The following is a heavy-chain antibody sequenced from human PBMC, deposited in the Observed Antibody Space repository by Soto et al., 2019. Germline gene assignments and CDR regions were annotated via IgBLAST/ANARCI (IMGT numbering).Heavy chain of an antibody. CDR1: GYTFTIYS. CDR2: INPSGGST. D-gene: IGHD6-13*01. V-gene: IGHV1-46*01. Sequence: SGKVSCTASGYTFTIYSMHWVRQAPGQWLEWMGIINPSGGSTSYAQKFQGRVTMPTDTSTSTVYMELSSLRCGDTAVYYCARESWRIGAGGEAWFYGMDVWGQGTTVTVSS. CDR3: ARESWRIGAGGEAWFYGMDV. J-gene: IGHJ6*02.